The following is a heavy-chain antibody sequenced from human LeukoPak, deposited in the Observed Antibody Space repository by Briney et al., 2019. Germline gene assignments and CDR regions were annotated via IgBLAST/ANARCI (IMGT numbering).Heavy chain of an antibody. V-gene: IGHV3-23*01. CDR2: ISAGGGST. CDR1: GFTFSSYA. CDR3: ATAFYRGYCSSTSCSTKFDY. J-gene: IGHJ4*02. D-gene: IGHD2-2*02. Sequence: GGSLRLSCAASGFTFSSYAMSWVRQAPGKGLEWVSAISAGGGSTYYADSVKGRFTISRDNSKNALFLQMNSLRAEDTAVYYCATAFYRGYCSSTSCSTKFDYWGQGTLVTVSS.